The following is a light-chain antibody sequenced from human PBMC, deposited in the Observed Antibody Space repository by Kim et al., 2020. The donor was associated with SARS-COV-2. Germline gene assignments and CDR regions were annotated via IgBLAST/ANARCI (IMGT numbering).Light chain of an antibody. CDR2: GAS. Sequence: LSPGERATLSCRASQSVSSNYLAWYQQKPGQAPRLLIYGASSRATGIPDRFSGSGSGTDFTLTISRLEPEDSAVYYWQQYGTSRTFGQGTKVDIK. CDR1: QSVSSNY. CDR3: QQYGTSRT. V-gene: IGKV3-20*01. J-gene: IGKJ1*01.